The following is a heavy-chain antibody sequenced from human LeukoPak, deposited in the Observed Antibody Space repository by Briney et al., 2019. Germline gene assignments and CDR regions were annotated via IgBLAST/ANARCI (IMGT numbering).Heavy chain of an antibody. Sequence: ASVKVSCKASGGTFSSYAISWVRQAPGQGLEWMGGIIPIFGTANYAQKFQGRVTITADKSTSTAYMELSSLRSEDTAVYYCARDVIYASEIYSYGDSWGQGTLVTVSS. CDR1: GGTFSSYA. J-gene: IGHJ4*02. V-gene: IGHV1-69*06. CDR3: ARDVIYASEIYSYGDS. D-gene: IGHD3-16*01. CDR2: IIPIFGTA.